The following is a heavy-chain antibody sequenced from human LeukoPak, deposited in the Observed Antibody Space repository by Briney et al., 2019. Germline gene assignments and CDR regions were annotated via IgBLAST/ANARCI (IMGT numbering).Heavy chain of an antibody. Sequence: SETLSLTCAAYGGSFSGYFWTWIRQPPGKGLEWIGEINHSGNTNYNPSLKSRVTIPVDSSRNQFSLKLNSVTAADTAVYYCARGKRGYGGYYYYYYMDVWGTGTTVTVSS. D-gene: IGHD5-12*01. V-gene: IGHV4-34*01. J-gene: IGHJ6*03. CDR3: ARGKRGYGGYYYYYYMDV. CDR2: INHSGNT. CDR1: GGSFSGYF.